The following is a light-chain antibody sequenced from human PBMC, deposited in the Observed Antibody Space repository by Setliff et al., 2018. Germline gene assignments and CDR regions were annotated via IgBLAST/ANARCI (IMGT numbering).Light chain of an antibody. Sequence: QSVLTQPASGSGSPGQSITISCTGTASDVGAYNSVSWYQQHPGKAPKFIIYDVSNRPSGVPNRFSGSKSGNTASLTISGLQAEDEADYYCCSHTRSSTWLFGGGTKVTVL. CDR2: DVS. V-gene: IGLV2-14*03. CDR3: CSHTRSSTWL. J-gene: IGLJ3*02. CDR1: ASDVGAYNS.